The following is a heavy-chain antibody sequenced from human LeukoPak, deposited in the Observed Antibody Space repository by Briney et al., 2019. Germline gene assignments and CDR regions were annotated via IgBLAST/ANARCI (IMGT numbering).Heavy chain of an antibody. CDR1: GFTFSSYW. J-gene: IGHJ6*02. Sequence: PGGSLRLSCAASGFTFSSYWMSWVRQAPGKGLEWVANIKQDGSEKYYVDSVKGRFTISRDNAKNSLYLQMNSLRSEDTAVYYCARDGRVVAATYYYYYGMDVWGQGTTVTVSS. CDR2: IKQDGSEK. V-gene: IGHV3-7*03. D-gene: IGHD2-15*01. CDR3: ARDGRVVAATYYYYYGMDV.